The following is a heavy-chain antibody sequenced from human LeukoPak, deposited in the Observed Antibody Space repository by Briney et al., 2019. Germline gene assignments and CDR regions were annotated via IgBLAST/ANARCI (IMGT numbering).Heavy chain of an antibody. Sequence: SETLSLTCTVSGGSISSSSYYWGWIRQPPGKGLEWIGRIHTSGGTDYNPSLKSRVTVSEDTSKNQFSLKLSSVSAADTAVYYCAKDRGDGHNSGYFVHWGQGTLVTVSS. CDR2: IHTSGGT. V-gene: IGHV4-39*07. J-gene: IGHJ4*02. D-gene: IGHD5-24*01. CDR1: GGSISSSSYY. CDR3: AKDRGDGHNSGYFVH.